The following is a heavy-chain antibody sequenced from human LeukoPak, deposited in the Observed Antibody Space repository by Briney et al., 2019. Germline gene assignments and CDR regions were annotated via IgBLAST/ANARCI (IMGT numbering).Heavy chain of an antibody. V-gene: IGHV3-30-3*01. J-gene: IGHJ4*02. CDR1: GFTFSSYA. D-gene: IGHD1-14*01. Sequence: GGSLRLSCAASGFTFSSYAMHWVRQAPGQGLEWVAVISYDGSNKYYADSVKGRFTISRDNSKNTLYLQMNSLRAEDTAVYYCARPASDRKYYFDYWGQGTLVTVSS. CDR2: ISYDGSNK. CDR3: ARPASDRKYYFDY.